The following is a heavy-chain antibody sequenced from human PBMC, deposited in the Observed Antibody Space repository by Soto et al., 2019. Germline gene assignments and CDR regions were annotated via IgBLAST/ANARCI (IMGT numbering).Heavy chain of an antibody. Sequence: GGSLRLSCAASGFTFSSYSMNWVRQAPGKGLEWVSYISSSSSTIYYADSVKGRFTISRDNAKNSLYLQMNSLRAEDTAVYYCARVRIGALSLNYYYMDVWGKGTTVTVSS. CDR1: GFTFSSYS. V-gene: IGHV3-48*01. CDR2: ISSSSSTI. CDR3: ARVRIGALSLNYYYMDV. D-gene: IGHD2-15*01. J-gene: IGHJ6*03.